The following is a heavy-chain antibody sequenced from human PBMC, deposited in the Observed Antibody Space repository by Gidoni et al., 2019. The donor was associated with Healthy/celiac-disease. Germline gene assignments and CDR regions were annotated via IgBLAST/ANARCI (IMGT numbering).Heavy chain of an antibody. V-gene: IGHV3-23*01. J-gene: IGHJ4*02. CDR3: AKSGVYYDSSGYLPWAHFDY. CDR1: GFTFSSYA. Sequence: EVQLLESGGGLVQTGGSLRLSCAASGFTFSSYAMSWVRQAPGKGLEWVSAISGSGGSTYYADSVKGRFTISRDNSKNTLYLQMNSLRAEDTAVYYCAKSGVYYDSSGYLPWAHFDYWGQGTLVTVSS. CDR2: ISGSGGST. D-gene: IGHD3-22*01.